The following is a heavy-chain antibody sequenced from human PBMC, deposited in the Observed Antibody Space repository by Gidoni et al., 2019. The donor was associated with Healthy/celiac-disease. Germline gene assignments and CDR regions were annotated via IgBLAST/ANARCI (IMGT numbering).Heavy chain of an antibody. D-gene: IGHD7-27*01. CDR2: ISSSSSTI. Sequence: EVQLVESGGGLVQPGGSLRLSCAASGFTFSSYSMNWVRQAPGKGLEWVSYISSSSSTIYYADSVKGRFTISRDNAKNSLYLQMNSLRAEDTAVYYCARDLTERYDYWGQGTLVTDSS. CDR1: GFTFSSYS. V-gene: IGHV3-48*01. J-gene: IGHJ4*02. CDR3: ARDLTERYDY.